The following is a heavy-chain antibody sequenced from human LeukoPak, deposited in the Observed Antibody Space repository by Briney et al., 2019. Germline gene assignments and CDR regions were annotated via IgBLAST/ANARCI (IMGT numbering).Heavy chain of an antibody. CDR3: ARRIAVAGSFDY. J-gene: IGHJ4*02. CDR2: INHSGST. V-gene: IGHV4-4*02. D-gene: IGHD6-19*01. Sequence: KTSETLSLTCAVSGGSISSSNWWSWIRQPPGKGLEWIGEINHSGSTNYNPSLKSRVTISVDTSKNQFSLKLSSVTAADTAVYYCARRIAVAGSFDYWGQGTLVTVSS. CDR1: GGSISSSNW.